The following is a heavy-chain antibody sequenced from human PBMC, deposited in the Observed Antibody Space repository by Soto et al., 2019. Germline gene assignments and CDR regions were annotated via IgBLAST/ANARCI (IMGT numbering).Heavy chain of an antibody. D-gene: IGHD2-8*01. CDR3: ARGDSTDCSNGVCSFFYNHDMDV. Sequence: ASVKVSCKASGYSFTDYHIHWVRQAPGQGLEWLGRINPKSGGTSTAQKFQGWVTMTTDTSISTASMELTRLTSDDTAIYYCARGDSTDCSNGVCSFFYNHDMDVWGRGTTVTVSS. CDR2: INPKSGGT. CDR1: GYSFTDYH. J-gene: IGHJ6*02. V-gene: IGHV1-2*04.